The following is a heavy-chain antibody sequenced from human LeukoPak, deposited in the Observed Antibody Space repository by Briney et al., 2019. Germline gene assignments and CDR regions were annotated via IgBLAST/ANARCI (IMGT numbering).Heavy chain of an antibody. CDR2: INHSGST. J-gene: IGHJ3*02. V-gene: IGHV4-34*01. D-gene: IGHD2/OR15-2a*01. CDR3: ARGQIGGDHAFDT. Sequence: SETLSLTCAVYGGSFSGYYWSWIRQPPGKGLERIGEINHSGSTNYNPSPKSRVTISVDTSKNQFSLKLSSVTAADTAVYYCARGQIGGDHAFDTWGQGTMVTVSS. CDR1: GGSFSGYY.